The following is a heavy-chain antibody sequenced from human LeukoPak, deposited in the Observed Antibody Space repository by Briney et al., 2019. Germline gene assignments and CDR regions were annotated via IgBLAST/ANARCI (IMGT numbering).Heavy chain of an antibody. J-gene: IGHJ1*01. D-gene: IGHD3-22*01. V-gene: IGHV3-74*01. Sequence: PGGSLRLSCAASGFTFSSYWMHWVRQAPGKGLVWVSRIKSDGSTRYADSVKGRFTISRDNAKNTVSLQMNSLRAEDTGVYYCARAPSGICGYYPEYFRHWGQGTLVTVSP. CDR1: GFTFSSYW. CDR3: ARAPSGICGYYPEYFRH. CDR2: IKSDGST.